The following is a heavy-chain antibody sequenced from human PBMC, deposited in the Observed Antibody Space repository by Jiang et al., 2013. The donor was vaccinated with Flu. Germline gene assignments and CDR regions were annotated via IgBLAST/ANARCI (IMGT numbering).Heavy chain of an antibody. Sequence: DTRYSPSFQGQVTMSADKSISTAYLQWSSLKASDTAMYYCARPWDDDAFDIWGQGTMVTVSS. CDR2: DT. CDR3: ARPWDDDAFDI. J-gene: IGHJ3*02. D-gene: IGHD1-26*01. V-gene: IGHV5-51*01.